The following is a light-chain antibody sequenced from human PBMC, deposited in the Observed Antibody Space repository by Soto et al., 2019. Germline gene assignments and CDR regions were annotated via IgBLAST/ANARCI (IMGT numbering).Light chain of an antibody. CDR2: EAS. CDR3: QQYNNFLT. CDR1: QSVNIW. V-gene: IGKV1-5*03. Sequence: DIPMTQFPSALSASVGDRVTITCRASQSVNIWLAWYQQKPGKAPKLLISEASTVETGVPARFSGSGSGTQFTLTISSLQPDDLASYYCQQYNNFLTFGQGTKVQIK. J-gene: IGKJ1*01.